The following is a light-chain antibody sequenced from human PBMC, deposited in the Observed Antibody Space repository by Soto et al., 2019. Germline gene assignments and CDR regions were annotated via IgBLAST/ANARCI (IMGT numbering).Light chain of an antibody. Sequence: EIVLTQSPGTLSLSPGERATLSCRASQSVSSSYLAWYQQKPGQAPRLLIYGASGRATGIPDRFSGSGSGTDFHLTISRLEPEDFAVYYCQQYGSSPPVTFGKGTRLEIK. V-gene: IGKV3-20*01. CDR1: QSVSSSY. CDR3: QQYGSSPPVT. J-gene: IGKJ5*01. CDR2: GAS.